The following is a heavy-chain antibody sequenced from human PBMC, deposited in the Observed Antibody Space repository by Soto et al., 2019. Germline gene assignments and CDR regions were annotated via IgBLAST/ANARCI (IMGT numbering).Heavy chain of an antibody. V-gene: IGHV3-21*01. CDR1: GFPFGGYS. CDR2: ISSSSSYI. J-gene: IGHJ4*02. D-gene: IGHD5-18*01. CDR3: AREGGGRDLEEEIQLWLDY. Sequence: EVQLVESGGGLVKPGGSLRLSCAASGFPFGGYSLTWFRQAPGKGLEWVSSISSSSSYIYYADSVKGRFTISRDNAKNSLYLQMNSLRAEDTAVYYCAREGGGRDLEEEIQLWLDYWGQGTLVTVSS.